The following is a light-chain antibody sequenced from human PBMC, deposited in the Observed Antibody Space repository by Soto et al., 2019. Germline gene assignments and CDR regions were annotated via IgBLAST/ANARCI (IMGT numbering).Light chain of an antibody. CDR3: QQLNSYPLN. CDR1: QGISSY. Sequence: IRLTQSPSSLSAAVGDRVTITCRASQGISSYLAWYQQKPGKAPKLLIYAASTLQSGVPSRFSGSGSGTDFTLTISSLQPEDFATYYCQQLNSYPLNFGQGTKLEIK. J-gene: IGKJ2*01. CDR2: AAS. V-gene: IGKV1-9*01.